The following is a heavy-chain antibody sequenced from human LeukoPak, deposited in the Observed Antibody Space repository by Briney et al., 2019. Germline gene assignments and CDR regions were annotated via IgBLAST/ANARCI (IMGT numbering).Heavy chain of an antibody. CDR2: ISSSGNTI. CDR3: TREMEVVLDALVI. D-gene: IGHD3-22*01. V-gene: IGHV3-48*03. J-gene: IGHJ3*02. CDR1: LCTYSRYE. Sequence: GWALPLSCPASLCTYSRYEWHELRQAASKGGEWVSYISSSGNTIYYADSVKGRLTIPRDNAKNSLYLQLNSLRAEDPAVYYFTREMEVVLDALVIWGERKMFTLSS.